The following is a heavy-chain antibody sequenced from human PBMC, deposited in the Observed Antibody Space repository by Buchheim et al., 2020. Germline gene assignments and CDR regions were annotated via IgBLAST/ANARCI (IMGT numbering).Heavy chain of an antibody. D-gene: IGHD5-18*01. J-gene: IGHJ6*02. CDR3: ARGYRFGYNYYYYGMDV. CDR2: INHSGST. Sequence: QVQLQQWGAGLLKPSETLSLTCAVYGGSFSGYYWSWIRQPPGKGLERIGEINHSGSTNYNPSLKSRVTISVDTSKNQLSLKLSSVTAADTAVYYCARGYRFGYNYYYYGMDVGGQGTT. V-gene: IGHV4-34*01. CDR1: GGSFSGYY.